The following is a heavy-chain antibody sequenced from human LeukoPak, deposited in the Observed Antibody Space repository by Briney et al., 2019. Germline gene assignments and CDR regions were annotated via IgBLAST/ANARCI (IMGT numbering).Heavy chain of an antibody. Sequence: PSETLSLTCAVYGGSFSGYYWSWILQPPGKGLEWIGEINHSGSTNYNPSLKSRVTISVDTSKNQFSLKLSSVTAADTAVYYCARGRRGVRGVMRYYYYGMDVWGQGTTVTVSS. J-gene: IGHJ6*02. V-gene: IGHV4-34*01. CDR2: INHSGST. D-gene: IGHD3-10*01. CDR3: ARGRRGVRGVMRYYYYGMDV. CDR1: GGSFSGYY.